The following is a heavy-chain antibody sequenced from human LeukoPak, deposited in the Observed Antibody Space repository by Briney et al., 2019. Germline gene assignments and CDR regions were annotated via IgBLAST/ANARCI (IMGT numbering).Heavy chain of an antibody. V-gene: IGHV4-39*01. Sequence: TSETLSLTCTVSGGSISSSSYYWGWIRQPPGKGLEWIGSIYYSGSTYYNPSLKSRVTISVDTSKNQFSLKLSSVTAADTAVYYCARHEDIVATPEYYFDYWGQGTLVTVSS. D-gene: IGHD5-12*01. CDR2: IYYSGST. CDR1: GGSISSSSYY. CDR3: ARHEDIVATPEYYFDY. J-gene: IGHJ4*02.